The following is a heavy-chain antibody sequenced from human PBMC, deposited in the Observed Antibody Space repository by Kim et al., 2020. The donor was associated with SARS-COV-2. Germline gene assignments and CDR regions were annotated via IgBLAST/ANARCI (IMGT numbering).Heavy chain of an antibody. CDR1: GGSISSYY. V-gene: IGHV4-59*01. J-gene: IGHJ4*02. CDR2: IYYSGST. Sequence: SETLSLTCTVSGGSISSYYWSWIRQPPGKGLEWIGYIYYSGSTNYNPFLKSRVTISVDTSKNQFSLKLSSVTAADTAVYYCARVVGATYLLDYWGQGTLVTVSS. D-gene: IGHD1-26*01. CDR3: ARVVGATYLLDY.